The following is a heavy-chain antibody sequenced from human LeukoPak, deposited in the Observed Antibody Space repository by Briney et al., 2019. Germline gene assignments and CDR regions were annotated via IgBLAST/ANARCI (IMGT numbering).Heavy chain of an antibody. V-gene: IGHV4-34*01. D-gene: IGHD4-17*01. CDR2: INHSGST. CDR1: GGSFSGYY. CDR3: ASIDYGVDY. Sequence: SETLSLTCAVYGGSFSGYYWSWIRQPPGKGLEWIGEINHSGSTNYNPSLKSRATISLDTSKNQFSLKLSSVTAAETAVYYCASIDYGVDYWGQGTLVTVSS. J-gene: IGHJ4*02.